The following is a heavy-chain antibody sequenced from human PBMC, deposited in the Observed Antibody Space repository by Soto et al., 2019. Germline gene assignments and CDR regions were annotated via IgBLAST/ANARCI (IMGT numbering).Heavy chain of an antibody. CDR3: ARSRGTYSDFDY. CDR2: INPNSGGT. J-gene: IGHJ4*01. CDR1: GYRFTAYC. Sequence: ASVKVSCKASGYRFTAYCVHWVRQAPGQGLEWMGWINPNSGGTNYAQRFQGRVAMTTDTSTNTAYMELNSLKSDDTALYFCARSRGTYSDFDYWGQGTQVIVSS. V-gene: IGHV1-2*02. D-gene: IGHD1-26*01.